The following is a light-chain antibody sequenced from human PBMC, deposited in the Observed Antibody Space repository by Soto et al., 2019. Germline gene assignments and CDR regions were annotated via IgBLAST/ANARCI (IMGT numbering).Light chain of an antibody. Sequence: IVMTQSPLSLPVTLGQPASISCRSSQILVNSDGNTYLHWFQQRPGQSPRRLMYRVSNRDSGVPDRFSGSGSGTDFTLRFSRVEAEDVGVYYCMQGTHWPWTFGQGTKVDIK. J-gene: IGKJ1*01. CDR2: RVS. CDR1: QILVNSDGNTY. CDR3: MQGTHWPWT. V-gene: IGKV2-30*01.